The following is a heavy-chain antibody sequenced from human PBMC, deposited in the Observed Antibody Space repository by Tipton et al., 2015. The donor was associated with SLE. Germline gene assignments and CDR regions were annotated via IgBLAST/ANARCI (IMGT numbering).Heavy chain of an antibody. CDR3: ARRDLSGYSY. Sequence: TLSLTCTVSGYSISSAYYWGWIRQPPGKALQWIGYTNSRGSTIYNPSLKSRVSILLDTSKNQFSLKLSSVTAADTAVYYCARRDLSGYSYWGQGTLVTFSS. J-gene: IGHJ4*02. D-gene: IGHD5-18*01. CDR2: TNSRGST. V-gene: IGHV4-61*05. CDR1: GYSISSAYY.